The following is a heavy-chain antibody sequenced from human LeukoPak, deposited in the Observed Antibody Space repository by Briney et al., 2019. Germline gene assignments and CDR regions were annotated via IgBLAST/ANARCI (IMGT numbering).Heavy chain of an antibody. CDR2: IRYDGSNK. CDR3: AKGGGSGTEFDY. J-gene: IGHJ4*02. D-gene: IGHD3-10*01. CDR1: GFTFSSYG. V-gene: IGHV3-30*02. Sequence: PGGSLRLSCAASGFTFSSYGMHWVRQAPGKGLEWVAFIRYDGSNKYYADSVKGRFTISRDNSKNTLYLQMNSPRTEGTAVYYCAKGGGSGTEFDYWGQGTLVTVSS.